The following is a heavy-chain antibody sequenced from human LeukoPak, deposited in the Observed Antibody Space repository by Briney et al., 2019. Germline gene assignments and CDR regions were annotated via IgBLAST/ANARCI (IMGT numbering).Heavy chain of an antibody. CDR1: GGSISSSGYY. D-gene: IGHD3-22*01. CDR2: IYYSGST. CDR3: VTYSESSGYLLDY. J-gene: IGHJ4*02. Sequence: NPSETLSLTCSVSGGSISSSGYYWGWIRQPPGKGLEWIATIYYSGSTDCNPSLKSRVTISVDTSKTQFSLKLSSVTAADTAVYYCVTYSESSGYLLDYWGQGTLVTVSS. V-gene: IGHV4-39*01.